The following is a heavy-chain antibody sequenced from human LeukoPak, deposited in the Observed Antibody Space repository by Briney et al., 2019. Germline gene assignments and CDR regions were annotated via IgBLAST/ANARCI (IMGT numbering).Heavy chain of an antibody. CDR3: AKSIVGAVYNWFDP. CDR1: GFTFSSYA. CDR2: ISGSGGST. V-gene: IGHV3-23*01. J-gene: IGHJ5*02. Sequence: GGSLILSCAASGFTFSSYAMSWVRQAPGKGLEWVSAISGSGGSTYYADSVKGRFTISRDNSKNTLYLQMNSLRAEDTAVYYCAKSIVGAVYNWFDPWGQGTLVTVSS. D-gene: IGHD1-26*01.